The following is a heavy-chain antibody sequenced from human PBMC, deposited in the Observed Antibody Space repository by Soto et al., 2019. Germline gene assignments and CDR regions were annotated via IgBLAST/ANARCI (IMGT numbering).Heavy chain of an antibody. CDR1: GGTFSSYA. Sequence: QVQLVQSGAEVKKPGSSVKVSCKASGGTFSSYAISWVRQAPGQGLEWMGGIIPIFGTANYAQKFQGRVTITADESTTTGYMELSSLRCEETPVHYCARVVLLEWLHENYLDYWGQGTLVTVSS. D-gene: IGHD3-3*01. V-gene: IGHV1-69*01. J-gene: IGHJ4*02. CDR2: IIPIFGTA. CDR3: ARVVLLEWLHENYLDY.